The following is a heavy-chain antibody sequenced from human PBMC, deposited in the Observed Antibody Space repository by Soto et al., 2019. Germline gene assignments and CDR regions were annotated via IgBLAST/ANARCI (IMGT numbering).Heavy chain of an antibody. J-gene: IGHJ4*02. CDR1: GGSISSSSYY. Sequence: QLQLQESGPGLVKPSETLSLTCTVSGGSISSSSYYWGWIRQPPGKGLEWIGSIYYSGSTYYNPSLKSRVSISVDTSKNQFSLKLSSVPAADTAGYYCARHDYAWGSYHYSFPDYFDYWGQGTLVTVSS. CDR3: ARHDYAWGSYHYSFPDYFDY. V-gene: IGHV4-39*01. D-gene: IGHD3-16*02. CDR2: IYYSGST.